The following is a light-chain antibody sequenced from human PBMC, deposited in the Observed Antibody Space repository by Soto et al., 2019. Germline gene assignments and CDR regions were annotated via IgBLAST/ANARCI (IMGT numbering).Light chain of an antibody. CDR2: GAS. J-gene: IGKJ1*01. Sequence: EIVLTQSPGTLSLSPGERATLSCRASQSLSSSYLAWYQQKPDQPPRLLMYGASSRATGIPDRFSGSGSVTDFTLTISRLEPEDFAVYYCQQYGRSPLTFGQGTKVDIK. CDR3: QQYGRSPLT. CDR1: QSLSSSY. V-gene: IGKV3-20*01.